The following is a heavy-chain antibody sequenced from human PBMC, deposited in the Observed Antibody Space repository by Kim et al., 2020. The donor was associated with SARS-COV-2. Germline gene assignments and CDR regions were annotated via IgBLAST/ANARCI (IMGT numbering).Heavy chain of an antibody. D-gene: IGHD4-17*01. Sequence: ASVKVSCKASGYTFTGYYMHWVRQAPGQGLEWMGRINPNSGGTNYAQKFQGRVTMTRDTSISTAYMELSRLRSDDTAVYYCASPNPDLRATPPLAYYYGMDVWGQGTTVTVSS. J-gene: IGHJ6*02. CDR3: ASPNPDLRATPPLAYYYGMDV. V-gene: IGHV1-2*06. CDR1: GYTFTGYY. CDR2: INPNSGGT.